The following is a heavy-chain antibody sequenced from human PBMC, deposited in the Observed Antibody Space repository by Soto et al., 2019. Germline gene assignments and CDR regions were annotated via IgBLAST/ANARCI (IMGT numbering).Heavy chain of an antibody. CDR2: IYPGDSDI. CDR1: GYIFTNYW. Sequence: PGESLKISCKGSGYIFTNYWIGWVRQMPGKGLEWMGTIYPGDSDIKFSPSFQGQVTISADKSMSTAYLQWSSLKASDTAIYYCARVLSGWSFDYWGQGTLVTVSS. CDR3: ARVLSGWSFDY. V-gene: IGHV5-51*01. D-gene: IGHD6-19*01. J-gene: IGHJ4*02.